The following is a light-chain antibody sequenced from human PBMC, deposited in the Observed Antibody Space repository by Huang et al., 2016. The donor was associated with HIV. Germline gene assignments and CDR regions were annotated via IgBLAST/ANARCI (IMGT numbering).Light chain of an antibody. V-gene: IGKV1-8*01. CDR2: GAT. Sequence: IRMTQAPSSLSASTGDRVTITCRASQNIANYLAWYQQKPGKAPKLLIHGATTLNSGVPTRCSGSGYGTDFALNISCLQSEDFATYYCQQYYNYPFFGPGTRLEI. CDR1: QNIANY. CDR3: QQYYNYPF. J-gene: IGKJ5*01.